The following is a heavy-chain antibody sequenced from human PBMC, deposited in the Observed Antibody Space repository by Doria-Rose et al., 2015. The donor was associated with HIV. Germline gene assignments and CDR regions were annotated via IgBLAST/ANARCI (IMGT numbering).Heavy chain of an antibody. CDR3: ARIKSSRWYHKYYFDF. V-gene: IGHV2-26*01. CDR1: GVSLSSPGMG. J-gene: IGHJ4*02. D-gene: IGHD6-13*01. CDR2: IFSDDER. Sequence: QITLKESGPVLVKPTETLTLTCTVSGVSLSSPGMGVSWIRQPPGKALEWLANIFSDDERSYKTSLKSRLTIPRDTSKSQVVLTMTDMDPVDTATYYCARIKSSRWYHKYYFDFWGQGTLVIVSA.